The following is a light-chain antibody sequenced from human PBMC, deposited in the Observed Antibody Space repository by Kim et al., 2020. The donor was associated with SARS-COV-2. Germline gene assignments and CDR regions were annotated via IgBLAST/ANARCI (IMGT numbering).Light chain of an antibody. CDR3: QQYYSTPLT. J-gene: IGKJ4*01. CDR2: WAS. Sequence: ATINCKSSLSVLYSSNNKNYLAWYQEKPGQPPKLLIYWASTREAGVPDRFSGSGSGTDFTLTISSLQAEDVAVYYCQQYYSTPLTFGGGTKVDIK. V-gene: IGKV4-1*01. CDR1: LSVLYSSNNKNY.